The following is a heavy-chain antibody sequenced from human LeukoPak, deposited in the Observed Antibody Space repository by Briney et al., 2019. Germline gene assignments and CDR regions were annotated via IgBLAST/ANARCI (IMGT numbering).Heavy chain of an antibody. CDR1: GGTFSSYG. CDR3: ARGITMIVSSGTDD. V-gene: IGHV1-69*06. J-gene: IGHJ4*02. D-gene: IGHD3-22*01. CDR2: IIPIFGTA. Sequence: ASVKVSCKASGGTFSSYGISWVRQVPGQGLEWMGGIIPIFGTANYAQKFQGRVTITADKSTSTAYMQLSSLRSEDMAVYYCARGITMIVSSGTDDWGQGTLVTVSS.